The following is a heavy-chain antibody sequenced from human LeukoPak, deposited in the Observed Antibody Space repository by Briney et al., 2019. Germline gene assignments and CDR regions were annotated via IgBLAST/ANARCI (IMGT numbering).Heavy chain of an antibody. CDR1: GGTFSSYA. CDR3: ARDNSSWTYYYYYYMDV. J-gene: IGHJ6*03. D-gene: IGHD6-13*01. Sequence: SVKVSCKASGGTFSSYAISWVRQAPGQGLEWMGGIIPIFGTANYAQKFQGRVTITADESTSTAYMELSSLRSEDTAVYYCARDNSSWTYYYYYYMDVWGKGITVTVSS. V-gene: IGHV1-69*13. CDR2: IIPIFGTA.